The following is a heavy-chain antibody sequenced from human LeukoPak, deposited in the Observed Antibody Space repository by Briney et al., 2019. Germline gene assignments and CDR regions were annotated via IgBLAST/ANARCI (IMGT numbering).Heavy chain of an antibody. J-gene: IGHJ3*02. CDR2: IYYSGST. V-gene: IGHV4-39*01. CDR3: ARGFHHYSSGPYEDAFDI. CDR1: GGSISSSSYY. D-gene: IGHD6-19*01. Sequence: PSETLSLTCTVSGGSISSSSYYWGWIRQPPGKGLEWIGSIYYSGSTYYNPSLKSRVTISVDTSKNQFSLKLSSVTAADTAVYYCARGFHHYSSGPYEDAFDIWGQGTMVTGSS.